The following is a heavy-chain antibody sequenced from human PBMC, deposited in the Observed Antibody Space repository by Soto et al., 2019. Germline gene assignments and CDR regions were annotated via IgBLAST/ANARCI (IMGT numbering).Heavy chain of an antibody. Sequence: SETLSLTCTVSGGSISSGDYYWSWIRQPPGKGLEWIGYIYYSGSTSYNASLKSRSSISADPSNNQFSLKLHSLTAADTAVYFCGTMPIVVEPAPMDVWGPGTSVTVSS. J-gene: IGHJ6*02. V-gene: IGHV4-30-4*01. CDR1: GGSISSGDYY. CDR3: GTMPIVVEPAPMDV. CDR2: IYYSGST. D-gene: IGHD2-2*01.